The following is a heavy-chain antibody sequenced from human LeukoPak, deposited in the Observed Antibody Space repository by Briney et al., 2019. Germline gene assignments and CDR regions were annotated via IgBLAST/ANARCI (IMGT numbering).Heavy chain of an antibody. CDR1: GGSISSSSYY. CDR2: IYYSGST. D-gene: IGHD4-17*01. Sequence: SETLSLTCTVSGGSISSSSYYWGWIRQPPGKGLEWIGSIYYSGSTYYNPSLKSRVTISVDTSKNQFSLKLSSVTAADTAVYYCARDSPNLLTTFWFDPWGQGTLVTVSS. J-gene: IGHJ5*02. V-gene: IGHV4-39*07. CDR3: ARDSPNLLTTFWFDP.